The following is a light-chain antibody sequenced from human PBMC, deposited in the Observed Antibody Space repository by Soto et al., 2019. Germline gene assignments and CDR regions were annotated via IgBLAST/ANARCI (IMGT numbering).Light chain of an antibody. CDR3: QQYGSSSLYT. V-gene: IGKV3-20*01. CDR1: QSVSISY. CDR2: GAS. J-gene: IGKJ2*01. Sequence: EIVLTQSPGTLSLSPGERATLSCRASQSVSISYLVWYQQKPGQAPRLLIYGASSRATGIPDRFSGSGSGTDFTLTISRLEPEDFAVYYCQQYGSSSLYTFGQGTKLEIK.